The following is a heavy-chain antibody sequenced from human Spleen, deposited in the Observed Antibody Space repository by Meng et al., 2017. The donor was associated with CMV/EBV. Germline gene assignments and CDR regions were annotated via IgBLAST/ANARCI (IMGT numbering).Heavy chain of an antibody. CDR1: GGTVSSASYY. CDR2: VYYSGNT. J-gene: IGHJ4*02. CDR3: ASSDIVLIPASLTFDY. D-gene: IGHD2-2*01. V-gene: IGHV4-61*01. Sequence: SETLSLTCTVSGGTVSSASYYWSWIRQPPGKGLEWIGSVYYSGNTKYNPSLPSRVTISVDTSENQFSLKVSSVTAADTAVYYCASSDIVLIPASLTFDYWGQGRLVTVSS.